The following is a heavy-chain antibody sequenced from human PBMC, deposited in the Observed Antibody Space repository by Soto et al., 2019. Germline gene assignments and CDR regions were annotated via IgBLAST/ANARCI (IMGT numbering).Heavy chain of an antibody. CDR3: ARGGISHWAYFYYMDV. D-gene: IGHD2-21*01. V-gene: IGHV4-34*01. J-gene: IGHJ6*03. CDR2: INHLGSI. Sequence: SDTLSLTCVFSCLSLSDYFWRWIRQPPGMALEWIGEINHLGSINYNPSLKSRVTMSVDTSKNQFSLTLNSVTAADTATYYCARGGISHWAYFYYMDVWDRGTTVT. CDR1: CLSLSDYF.